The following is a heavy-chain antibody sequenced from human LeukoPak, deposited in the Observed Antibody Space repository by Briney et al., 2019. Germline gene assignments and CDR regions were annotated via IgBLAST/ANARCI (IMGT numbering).Heavy chain of an antibody. J-gene: IGHJ4*02. D-gene: IGHD3-22*01. CDR2: ISGSGGST. V-gene: IGHV3-23*01. CDR3: ARGGDYYSFDY. CDR1: GFTFSSYA. Sequence: GGSLRLSCAASGFTFSSYAMSWVRQAPGKGLEWVSAISGSGGSTYYADSVKGRFTVSRDNSKNTLYLQMSSLRAEDTAVYYCARGGDYYSFDYWGQGTLVTVSS.